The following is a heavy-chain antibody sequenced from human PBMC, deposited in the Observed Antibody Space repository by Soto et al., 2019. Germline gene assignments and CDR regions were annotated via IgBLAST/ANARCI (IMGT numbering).Heavy chain of an antibody. J-gene: IGHJ4*02. CDR1: GYTFTGYY. CDR2: INPKSGGT. CDR3: ARWAVAGTFDY. D-gene: IGHD6-19*01. V-gene: IGHV1-2*04. Sequence: QVQLVQSGAEVKKPGASVKVSCKASGYTFTGYYMHWVRQAPGQGLEWMGWINPKSGGTNYAQKFQGWVTMTRDTSISTAYMELSRLRSDDTAVYYCARWAVAGTFDYWGQGTLVTVSS.